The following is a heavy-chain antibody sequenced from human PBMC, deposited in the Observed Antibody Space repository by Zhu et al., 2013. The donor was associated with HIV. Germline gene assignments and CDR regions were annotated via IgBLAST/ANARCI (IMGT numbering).Heavy chain of an antibody. CDR1: GYTFSDYG. J-gene: IGHJ4*02. CDR2: ISGYTGNT. V-gene: IGHV1-18*01. Sequence: QVQVAQSGAEVKKPGASVKVSCKASGYTFSDYGITWVRQAPGQGLEWVAWISGYTGNTASAQRFQGRVTMTTDTSTRTAYMELRSLRSDDTAVYYCARDLATYYYDSSGQNLNYWGQGTLVTVSS. CDR3: ARDLATYYYDSSGQNLNY. D-gene: IGHD3-22*01.